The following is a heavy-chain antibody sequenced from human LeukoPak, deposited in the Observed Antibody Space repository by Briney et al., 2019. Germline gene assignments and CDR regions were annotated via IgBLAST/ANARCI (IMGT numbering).Heavy chain of an antibody. Sequence: SETLSLTCTVSGGSISSYYWSWIRQPPGKGLEWIGYIYYSGSTNYNPSLKSRVTISVDTSKNQFSLKLSSVIAADTAVYYCARAVDTAMGFYYYYGMDVWGQGTTVTVSS. CDR3: ARAVDTAMGFYYYYGMDV. V-gene: IGHV4-59*01. J-gene: IGHJ6*02. CDR2: IYYSGST. CDR1: GGSISSYY. D-gene: IGHD5-18*01.